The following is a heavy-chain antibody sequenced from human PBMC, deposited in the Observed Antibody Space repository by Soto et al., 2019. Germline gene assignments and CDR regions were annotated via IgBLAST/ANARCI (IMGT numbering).Heavy chain of an antibody. J-gene: IGHJ4*02. D-gene: IGHD3-3*01. V-gene: IGHV4-39*01. CDR3: ARQGTYYDFWSGSYYFDY. CDR1: GGSISSSSYY. CDR2: IYYSGST. Sequence: SETMSLTCTVSGGSISSSSYYWGWIRQPPGKGLEWIGSIYYSGSTYYNPSLKSRVTISVDTSKNQFSLKLSSVTAADTAVYYCARQGTYYDFWSGSYYFDYWGQGTLVTVSS.